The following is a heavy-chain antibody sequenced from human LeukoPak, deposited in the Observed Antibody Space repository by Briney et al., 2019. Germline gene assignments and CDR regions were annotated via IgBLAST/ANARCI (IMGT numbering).Heavy chain of an antibody. CDR3: ARQRTEVFTYYYYYYMDV. CDR2: IYXXXSDT. Sequence: GFXXXWXXXXRRMPXKGGXXXGXIYXXXSDTRYSPSFQGQLTISADQSISTAYLQWSSLKASDTAMYYCARQRTEVFTYYYYYYMDVWGKGTTVTVSS. CDR1: GFXXXW. J-gene: IGHJ6*03. V-gene: IGHV5-51*01.